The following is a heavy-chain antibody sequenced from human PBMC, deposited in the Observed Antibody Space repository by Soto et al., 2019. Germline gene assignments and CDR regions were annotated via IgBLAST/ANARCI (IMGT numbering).Heavy chain of an antibody. CDR2: VYSTGGV. CDR1: GDSIGRFY. Sequence: QLQLHESGPGLVKPSETLSLTCNVSGDSIGRFYWSWIRQPAGKGLVWIGRVYSTGGVTYNPALKGRVTISLDRSNNHVSLEMNSVTAADTAVYFCARDLSGTGLDIWGRGTRVSVSS. CDR3: ARDLSGTGLDI. J-gene: IGHJ6*02. D-gene: IGHD1-26*01. V-gene: IGHV4-4*07.